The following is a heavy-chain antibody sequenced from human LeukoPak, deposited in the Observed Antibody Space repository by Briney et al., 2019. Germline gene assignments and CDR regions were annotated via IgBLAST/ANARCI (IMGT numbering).Heavy chain of an antibody. J-gene: IGHJ6*03. CDR3: ARHGGPYSRYPWYYYYMDV. D-gene: IGHD2-15*01. V-gene: IGHV4-34*01. Sequence: SETLSLTCAVYGSFSDHSWSWIRQPAGKGLESIAEIDEWRRTSYSPSLKSRVTLSVDTSKNQFSMKMSSVTAADTAVYFCARHGGPYSRYPWYYYYMDVWGKGTTVTVSS. CDR2: IDEWRRT. CDR1: GSFSDHS.